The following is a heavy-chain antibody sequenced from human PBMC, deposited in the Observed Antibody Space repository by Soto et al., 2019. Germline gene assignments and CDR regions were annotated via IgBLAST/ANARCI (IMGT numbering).Heavy chain of an antibody. CDR3: ARFIRYYDILTGYYFFDY. J-gene: IGHJ4*02. V-gene: IGHV1-18*01. CDR1: GYTFTSYG. D-gene: IGHD3-9*01. Sequence: ASVKVSCKASGYTFTSYGISWVRQAPGQGLEWMGWISAYNGNTNYAQKLQGRVTMTTDTSTSTAYMELRSLRSDDTAVYYCARFIRYYDILTGYYFFDYWGQGTLVTVSS. CDR2: ISAYNGNT.